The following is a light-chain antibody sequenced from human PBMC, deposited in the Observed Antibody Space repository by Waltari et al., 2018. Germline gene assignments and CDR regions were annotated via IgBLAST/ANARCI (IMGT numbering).Light chain of an antibody. CDR1: GLAQNS. Sequence: SYELTQPSSVSVSPGQTARIACSGGGLAQNSARWFQRKPGQAPVILLYKDTERASEIPERFSGSKSGTTVTLTISGAQVEDEADYHCYSAADNTWVFGGGTKLTVL. V-gene: IGLV3-27*01. J-gene: IGLJ3*02. CDR3: YSAADNTWV. CDR2: KDT.